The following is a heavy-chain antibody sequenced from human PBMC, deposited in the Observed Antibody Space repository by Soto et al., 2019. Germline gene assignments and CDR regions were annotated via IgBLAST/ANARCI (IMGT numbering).Heavy chain of an antibody. V-gene: IGHV4-34*01. Sequence: TSETLSLTCAVYGGSFSGYYWSWIRQPPGKGLEWIGEINHSGSTNYNPSLKSRVTISVDTSKNQFSLKLSSVTAADTAVYYCGRGRLQRITMVRGVIRPLDYWGQGTLVTVSS. D-gene: IGHD3-10*01. CDR1: GGSFSGYY. CDR3: GRGRLQRITMVRGVIRPLDY. J-gene: IGHJ4*02. CDR2: INHSGST.